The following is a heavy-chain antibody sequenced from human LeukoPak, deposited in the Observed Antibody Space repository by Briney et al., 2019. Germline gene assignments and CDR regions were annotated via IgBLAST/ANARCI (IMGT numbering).Heavy chain of an antibody. V-gene: IGHV1-69*13. CDR2: IIPIFGTA. CDR3: ASSRVVVVVPAAMSAFDY. CDR1: GGTFSSCA. Sequence: SVKVSCKASGGTFSSCAISWVRQAPGQGLEWMGGIIPIFGTANYAQKFQGRVTITADESTSTAYMELSSLRSEDTAVYYCASSRVVVVVPAAMSAFDYWGQGTLVTVSS. J-gene: IGHJ4*02. D-gene: IGHD2-2*01.